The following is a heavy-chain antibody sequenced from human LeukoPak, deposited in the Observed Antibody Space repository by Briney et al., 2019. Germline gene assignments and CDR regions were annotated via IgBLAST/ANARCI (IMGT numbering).Heavy chain of an antibody. Sequence: TGGSLRLSCETSGFTFRTYAMNWVRQAPGKGLEWVSSMGGSGTSIYYADSVKGRFTISRDNAKNPLYLQMNSLRVDDTAVYYCAREEPGDLGQAFHYWGQGTLVTVSS. V-gene: IGHV3-21*01. D-gene: IGHD7-27*01. CDR2: MGGSGTSI. CDR1: GFTFRTYA. CDR3: AREEPGDLGQAFHY. J-gene: IGHJ4*02.